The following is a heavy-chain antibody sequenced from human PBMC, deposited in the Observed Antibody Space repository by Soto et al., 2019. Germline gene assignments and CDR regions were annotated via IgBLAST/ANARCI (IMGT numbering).Heavy chain of an antibody. V-gene: IGHV4-31*03. Sequence: PSETLSLTCTVSGGSISSGGYHWSWIRQHPGKGLEWIGYIYYSGSTYYNPSLKSRVTISVDTSKNQFSLKLSSVTAADTAVYYCARGPPREDFWSGYPRTRWFDPRAQRTLVTVSS. D-gene: IGHD3-3*01. CDR2: IYYSGST. J-gene: IGHJ5*02. CDR1: GGSISSGGYH. CDR3: ARGPPREDFWSGYPRTRWFDP.